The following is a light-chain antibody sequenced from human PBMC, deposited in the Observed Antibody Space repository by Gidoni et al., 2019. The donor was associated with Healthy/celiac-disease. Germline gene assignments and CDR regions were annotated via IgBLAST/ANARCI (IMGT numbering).Light chain of an antibody. CDR3: QQYYSTPLT. J-gene: IGKJ2*01. Sequence: DIVMTKSTESLAVSMGERATINCQSSQSVFYRSKDKNYLAWYQQKPGQPPKLLIYWASTRESGVPDRFSGSGSGTDFTLTISSLQAEDVAVYYCQQYYSTPLTFGQGTKLEIK. CDR1: QSVFYRSKDKNY. CDR2: WAS. V-gene: IGKV4-1*01.